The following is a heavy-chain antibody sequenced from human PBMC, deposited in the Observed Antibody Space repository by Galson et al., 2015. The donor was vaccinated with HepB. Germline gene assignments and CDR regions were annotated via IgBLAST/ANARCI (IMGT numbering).Heavy chain of an antibody. CDR3: ARATATIDY. CDR1: GFTFNWYW. CDR2: IEQDGSER. J-gene: IGHJ4*02. Sequence: SLRLSCAASGFTFNWYWMTWVRQAPGKGLEWVANIEQDGSERYHADSVKGRFTISRDNAKNSLYLQMNSLTAEDTAVYYCARATATIDYWGQGTLVTVSS. D-gene: IGHD5-12*01. V-gene: IGHV3-7*04.